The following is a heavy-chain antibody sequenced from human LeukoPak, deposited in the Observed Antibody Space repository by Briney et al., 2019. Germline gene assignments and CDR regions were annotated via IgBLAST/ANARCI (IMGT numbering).Heavy chain of an antibody. CDR3: ARDPNCSSTSCYFPWSHNWFDP. D-gene: IGHD2-2*01. V-gene: IGHV1-46*01. J-gene: IGHJ5*02. CDR2: INPSGSST. Sequence: ASVKVSCKASGYAFTRHYMHWVRQAPGQGLEWMGLINPSGSSTIYAQKFQGRVTITADESTSTAYMELSSLRSEDTAVYYCARDPNCSSTSCYFPWSHNWFDPWGQGTLVTVSS. CDR1: GYAFTRHY.